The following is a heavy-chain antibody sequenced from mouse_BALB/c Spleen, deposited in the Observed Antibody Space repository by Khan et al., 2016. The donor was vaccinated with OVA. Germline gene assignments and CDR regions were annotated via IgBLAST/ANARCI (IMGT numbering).Heavy chain of an antibody. CDR3: ARLLTESFAY. CDR1: GFTFSSYS. V-gene: IGHV5-6*01. J-gene: IGHJ3*01. Sequence: EVELVESGGDLVKPGGSLKLSCAASGFTFSSYSMSWVRQTPDKRLEWVATISSGGDYTFYTDIVKGRITISRDNAKTLLYLQMSSLKSENTAMFCLARLLTESFAYWGQGTLLTVSS. CDR2: ISSGGDYT. D-gene: IGHD4-1*01.